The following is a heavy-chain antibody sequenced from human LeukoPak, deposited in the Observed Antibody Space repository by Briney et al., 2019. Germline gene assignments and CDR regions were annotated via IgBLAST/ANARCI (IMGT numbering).Heavy chain of an antibody. CDR1: GFTFSSYG. J-gene: IGHJ4*02. CDR3: ARVGIVVVPAAL. Sequence: PGGSLRLSCAASGFTFSSYGMHWVRQAPGKGLEWVAFIRYDGSNKYYADSVKGRFTISRDNAKNSLYLQMNSLRAEDTAVYYCARVGIVVVPAALWGQGTLVTVSS. CDR2: IRYDGSNK. V-gene: IGHV3-30*02. D-gene: IGHD2-2*01.